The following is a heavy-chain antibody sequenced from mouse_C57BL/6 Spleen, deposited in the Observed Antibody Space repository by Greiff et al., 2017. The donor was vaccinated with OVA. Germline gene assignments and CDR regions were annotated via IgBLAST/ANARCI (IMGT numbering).Heavy chain of an antibody. CDR2: IYPGDGDT. J-gene: IGHJ4*01. D-gene: IGHD3-2*02. CDR3: ARHSSGYGYAMDY. V-gene: IGHV1-82*01. CDR1: GYAFSSSW. Sequence: VQLQQSGPELVKPGASVKISCKASGYAFSSSWMNWVKQRPGKGLEWIGRIYPGDGDTNYNGKFKGKATLTADKSSSTAYMQLSSLTSEDSAVYFCARHSSGYGYAMDYWGQGTSVTVSS.